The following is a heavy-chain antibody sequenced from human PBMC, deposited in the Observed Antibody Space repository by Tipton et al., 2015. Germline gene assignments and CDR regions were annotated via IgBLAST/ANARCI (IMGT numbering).Heavy chain of an antibody. CDR3: ARDGSDSEGYYYYGVDV. V-gene: IGHV4-61*01. D-gene: IGHD3-16*01. CDR2: IYYIGST. J-gene: IGHJ4*02. Sequence: TLSLTCAVSGGSVSSPSYYWSWIRQPPGKGLEWIGYIYYIGSTNYNPSLKGRLTMSIDTSKKQFSLSLTSVTAADSAVYYCARDGSDSEGYYYYGVDVWGQGTLVTVSS. CDR1: GGSVSSPSYY.